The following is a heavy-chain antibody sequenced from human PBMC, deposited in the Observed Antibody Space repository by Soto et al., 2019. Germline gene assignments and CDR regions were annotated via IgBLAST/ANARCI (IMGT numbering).Heavy chain of an antibody. V-gene: IGHV4-59*02. CDR3: TRWGHPAVKASDI. Sequence: QVQLQESGPGLMEPSETLSLTCTVSGASVSNYYWNWVRQPPGKGLEWIGYIHYTGDSKYNPSLKSRVTMSVDTSKNQFSLKMTSVTAADTAVYYCTRWGHPAVKASDIWGQGAMVTVSS. J-gene: IGHJ3*02. CDR1: GASVSNYY. D-gene: IGHD2-21*01. CDR2: IHYTGDS.